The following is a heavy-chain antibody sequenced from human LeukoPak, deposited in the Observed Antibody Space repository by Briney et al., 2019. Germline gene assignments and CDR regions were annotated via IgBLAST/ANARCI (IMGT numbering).Heavy chain of an antibody. V-gene: IGHV4-39*01. CDR3: GRPNPDSSGYYGSFDP. CDR2: IYHSETT. CDR1: GGSISSSSDY. Sequence: LSETLSLTCSVSGGSISSSSDYWGWVRQPPGKGLEWIGSIYHSETTYYNPSLKSRVIISVDTSKNQFSLKLNSVTAADTAVYYCGRPNPDSSGYYGSFDPWGQGILVTVSS. D-gene: IGHD3-22*01. J-gene: IGHJ5*02.